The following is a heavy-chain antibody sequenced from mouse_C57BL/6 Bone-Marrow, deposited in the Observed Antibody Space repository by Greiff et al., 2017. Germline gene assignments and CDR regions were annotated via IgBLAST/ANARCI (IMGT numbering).Heavy chain of an antibody. CDR1: GYTFTSYW. J-gene: IGHJ3*01. V-gene: IGHV1-55*01. CDR2: IYPGSGST. D-gene: IGHD2-3*01. CDR3: ARRALDGYYVSGFAY. Sequence: QVQLQQPGAELVKPGASVKMSCKASGYTFTSYWITWVKQRPGQGLEWIGDIYPGSGSTNYNEKFKSKATLTVDTSSSTAYMQLSSLTSEDSAVYYCARRALDGYYVSGFAYWGQGTLVTVSA.